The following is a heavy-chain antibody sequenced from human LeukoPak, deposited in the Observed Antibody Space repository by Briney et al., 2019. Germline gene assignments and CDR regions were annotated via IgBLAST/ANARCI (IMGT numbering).Heavy chain of an antibody. D-gene: IGHD5-24*01. Sequence: PGGSLRLSCAASGFTFSSYGMHWVRQAPGKGLEWVAFIRYDGSNKYYADSVKGRFTISRDNSKNTLYLQMNSLRAEDTAVYYCARVVPRQYYFDYWGQGTLVTVSS. CDR1: GFTFSSYG. V-gene: IGHV3-30*02. CDR3: ARVVPRQYYFDY. J-gene: IGHJ4*02. CDR2: IRYDGSNK.